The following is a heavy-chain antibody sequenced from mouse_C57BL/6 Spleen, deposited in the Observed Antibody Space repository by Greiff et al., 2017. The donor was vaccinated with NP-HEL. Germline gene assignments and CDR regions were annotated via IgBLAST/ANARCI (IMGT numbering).Heavy chain of an antibody. V-gene: IGHV1-76*01. Sequence: VQRVESGAELVRPGASVKLSCKASGYTFTDYYINWVKQRPGQGLEWIARIYPGSGNTYYNEKFKGKATLTAEKSSSTAYMQLSSLTSEDSAVYFCARVTQAYYFDYWGQGTTLTVSS. D-gene: IGHD2-1*01. CDR3: ARVTQAYYFDY. CDR1: GYTFTDYY. CDR2: IYPGSGNT. J-gene: IGHJ2*01.